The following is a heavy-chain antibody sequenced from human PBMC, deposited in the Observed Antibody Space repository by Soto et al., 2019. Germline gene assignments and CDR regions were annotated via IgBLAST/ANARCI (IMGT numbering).Heavy chain of an antibody. CDR1: GYTFTSYG. Sequence: QVQLVQSGAEVKKPGASVKVSCKASGYTFTSYGISWVRQAPGQGLEWMGWINPYNGNTNYAQKLQGRVTMTTDTSTNTAYVERRSMRSDDTAVYYCARDWLGIDYWGQGTLVTVSS. CDR3: ARDWLGIDY. J-gene: IGHJ4*02. V-gene: IGHV1-18*01. CDR2: INPYNGNT. D-gene: IGHD3-10*01.